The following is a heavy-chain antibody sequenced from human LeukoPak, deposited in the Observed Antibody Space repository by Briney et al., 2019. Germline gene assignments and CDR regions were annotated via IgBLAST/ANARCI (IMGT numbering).Heavy chain of an antibody. D-gene: IGHD3-10*02. V-gene: IGHV4-38-2*02. CDR1: GYSISSGYY. CDR2: IYHSGST. CDR3: ARDCVRGWFDP. Sequence: SETLSLTCAVFGYSISSGYYWGWIRQPPGKGLEWIGSIYHSGSTYYNPSLKSRVTISVDTSKNQFSLKLSSVTAADTAVYYCARDCVRGWFDPWGQGTLVTVSS. J-gene: IGHJ5*02.